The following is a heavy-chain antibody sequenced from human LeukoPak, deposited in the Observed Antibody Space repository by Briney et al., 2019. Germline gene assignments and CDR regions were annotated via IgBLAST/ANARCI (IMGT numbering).Heavy chain of an antibody. CDR1: GGSISSSSYY. Sequence: ETLSLTCTVSGGSISSSSYYWGWIRQPPGKGLEWIGSIYYSGSTYYNPSLKSRVTISVDTSKNQFSLKLSSVTAADTAVYYCARGSHVFLRYFDWLGMDVWGKGTTVTVSS. J-gene: IGHJ6*03. V-gene: IGHV4-39*07. CDR3: ARGSHVFLRYFDWLGMDV. CDR2: IYYSGST. D-gene: IGHD3-9*01.